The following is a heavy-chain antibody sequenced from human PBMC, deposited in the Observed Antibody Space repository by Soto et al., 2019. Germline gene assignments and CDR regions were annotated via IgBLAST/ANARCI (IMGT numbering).Heavy chain of an antibody. Sequence: EVQLLESGGGLVQPGGSLRLSCGVSGFTFNDFEMNWVRQAPGKGPEWLAYIDGSGATKKYADSVRGRFTISRDNPNHPLFLPMSSLGAADTAINSCERGFGRLNEWCQGNLVTVPS. D-gene: IGHD3-10*01. CDR2: IDGSGATK. J-gene: IGHJ4*02. V-gene: IGHV3-48*03. CDR3: ERGFGRLNE. CDR1: GFTFNDFE.